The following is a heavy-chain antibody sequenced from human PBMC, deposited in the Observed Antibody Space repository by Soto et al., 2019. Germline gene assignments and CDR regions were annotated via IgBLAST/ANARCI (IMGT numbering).Heavy chain of an antibody. CDR1: GFTFSNAW. V-gene: IGHV3-15*07. CDR2: IKSKTDGGTI. J-gene: IGHJ4*02. D-gene: IGHD2-2*02. Sequence: EVQLVESGGGLVKPGGSLRLSCAASGFTFSNAWMNWVRQAPGKGLEWVGRIKSKTDGGTIDYAAPVKGRFTISRDDSENTLYVQMNSLKIEDTAVYYCSTDIKGVPVVIRGYWGQGTLVTVSS. CDR3: STDIKGVPVVIRGY.